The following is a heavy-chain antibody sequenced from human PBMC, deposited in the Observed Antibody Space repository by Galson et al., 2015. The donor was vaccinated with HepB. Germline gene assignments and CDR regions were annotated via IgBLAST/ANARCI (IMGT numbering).Heavy chain of an antibody. CDR1: GYTLIELS. Sequence: SVKVSCKVSGYTLIELSMHWVRQAPGKGLEWMGGFDPEDGETIYAQKFQGRVTMTEDTSTDTAYMELSSLRSEDTAVYYCTTLHISEAAIILPTKNNWFDPWGQGTLVTVSS. CDR3: TTLHISEAAIILPTKNNWFDP. CDR2: FDPEDGET. V-gene: IGHV1-24*01. D-gene: IGHD5-18*01. J-gene: IGHJ5*02.